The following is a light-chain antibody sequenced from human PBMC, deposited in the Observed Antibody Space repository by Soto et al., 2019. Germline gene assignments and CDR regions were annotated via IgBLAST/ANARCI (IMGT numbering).Light chain of an antibody. Sequence: EVVMTQSPATVSVSPGEGVTLSCRASQTISNDLAWYQQKPGQAPRLLISGASTRATGVPARFSGGGSGTEFTLTISSLQSEDFAFYYCQQNNKWPPVTFGGGTKVEIK. CDR3: QQNNKWPPVT. V-gene: IGKV3-15*01. CDR2: GAS. J-gene: IGKJ4*01. CDR1: QTISND.